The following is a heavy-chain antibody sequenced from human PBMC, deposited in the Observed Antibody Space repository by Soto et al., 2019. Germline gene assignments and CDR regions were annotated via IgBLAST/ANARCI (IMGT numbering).Heavy chain of an antibody. D-gene: IGHD3-9*01. CDR1: GFAFSSYS. Sequence: GGSLRLSCAASGFAFSSYSLNWVRQAPGKGLEWISYISSTGTTMYYADSVKGRFTISRDNGKNSLYLQMTTLRAEDTAVYYCAKDRAYDILTDYFGKHVTGQGTKVTV. V-gene: IGHV3-48*01. CDR2: ISSTGTTM. CDR3: AKDRAYDILTDYFGKHV. J-gene: IGHJ6*02.